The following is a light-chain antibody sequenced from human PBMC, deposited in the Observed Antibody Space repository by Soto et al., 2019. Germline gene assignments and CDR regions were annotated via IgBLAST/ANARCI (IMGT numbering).Light chain of an antibody. J-gene: IGLJ3*02. V-gene: IGLV2-8*01. Sequence: QSALTQPPSASGSPGQSVTISCTGTSSDVGGYTYVSWYQQHPDKAHKLMIYEVNKRPPGVPDRFSGSKSGNTASRTVSGLQTEDEADYYCISYAGNNVWVFGGGTKLTVL. CDR1: SSDVGGYTY. CDR3: ISYAGNNVWV. CDR2: EVN.